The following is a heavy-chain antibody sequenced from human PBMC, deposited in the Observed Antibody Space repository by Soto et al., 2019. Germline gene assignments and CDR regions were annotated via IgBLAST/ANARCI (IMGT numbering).Heavy chain of an antibody. Sequence: WSWIRQPPGKGLEWIGYIYHSGSTYYNPSLKSRVTISVDRSKNQFSLKLSSVTAADTAVYYCARGAPVLFDYWGQGTLVTVSS. V-gene: IGHV4-30-2*01. CDR2: IYHSGST. CDR3: ARGAPVLFDY. J-gene: IGHJ4*02.